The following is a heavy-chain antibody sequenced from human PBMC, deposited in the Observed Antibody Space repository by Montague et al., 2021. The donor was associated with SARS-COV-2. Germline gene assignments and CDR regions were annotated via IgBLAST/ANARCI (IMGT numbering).Heavy chain of an antibody. V-gene: IGHV3-33*08. CDR3: ARDGSLVRGGYFNYDMDV. CDR2: IWDDGSNK. CDR1: GFNFRTYG. J-gene: IGHJ6*02. D-gene: IGHD3-10*01. Sequence: SLRLSCAASGFNFRTYGMHWVRQAPGKGLEWVAVIWDDGSNKDYADSVKGRFTISRDNFQNTLYLLMNNLRAEDTAVYYFARDGSLVRGGYFNYDMDVWGQGTTVTVS.